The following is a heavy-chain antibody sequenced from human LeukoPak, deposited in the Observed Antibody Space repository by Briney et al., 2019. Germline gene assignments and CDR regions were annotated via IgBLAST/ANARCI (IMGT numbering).Heavy chain of an antibody. CDR3: ARGEGSTL. Sequence: GGSLRLSCAASGLTFGSYSFNWLRQAPGKGLEWVSSISSRSSFIYYADAVKGRFTISRDNAKNSLYLQMNSLRVEDTAVYFCARGEGSTLWGQGTLVTVSS. D-gene: IGHD2-2*01. V-gene: IGHV3-21*01. J-gene: IGHJ4*02. CDR2: ISSRSSFI. CDR1: GLTFGSYS.